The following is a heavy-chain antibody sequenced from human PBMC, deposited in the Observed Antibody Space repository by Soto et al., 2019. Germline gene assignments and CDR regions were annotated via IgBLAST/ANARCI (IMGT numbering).Heavy chain of an antibody. CDR3: ARDSGTAMDRSYYYGLDV. Sequence: SDTLSLTCSVSGGSLSSYYWSWIRQHPGKGLEWIGYVYYIGTTYYNPSLKSRVTISVDTSKSQFSLKLNSVSAADTAVYYCARDSGTAMDRSYYYGLDVWGQGTTVTVSS. J-gene: IGHJ6*02. CDR1: GGSLSSYY. V-gene: IGHV4-59*06. CDR2: VYYIGTT. D-gene: IGHD5-18*01.